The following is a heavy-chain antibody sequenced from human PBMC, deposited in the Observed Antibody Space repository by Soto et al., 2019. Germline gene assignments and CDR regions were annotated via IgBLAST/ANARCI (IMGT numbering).Heavy chain of an antibody. J-gene: IGHJ4*02. CDR2: INAGNGNT. V-gene: IGHV1-3*01. D-gene: IGHD3-16*01. CDR3: ARDHLGHSPFFDY. Sequence: SVKGACKASGYTFTSYAMHWVRQAPGQRLEWMGWINAGNGNTKYSQKFQGRVTITRDTSASTAYMELSSLRSEDTAVYYCARDHLGHSPFFDYWGQGTLVTVSS. CDR1: GYTFTSYA.